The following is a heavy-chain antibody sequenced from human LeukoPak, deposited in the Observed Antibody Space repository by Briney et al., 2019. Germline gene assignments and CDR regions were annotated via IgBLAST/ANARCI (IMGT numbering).Heavy chain of an antibody. D-gene: IGHD3-10*01. CDR3: ARGGSVTRGALYYMDV. J-gene: IGHJ6*03. CDR2: IIPIFGTA. V-gene: IGHV1-69*05. CDR1: GGTFSSYA. Sequence: ASVKVSCKASGGTFSSYAISWVRQAPGQGLEWMGGIIPIFGTANYAQKFQGRVTITTDESTSTAYMELSSLRSEDTAVYYCARGGSVTRGALYYMDVWGKGTTVTVSS.